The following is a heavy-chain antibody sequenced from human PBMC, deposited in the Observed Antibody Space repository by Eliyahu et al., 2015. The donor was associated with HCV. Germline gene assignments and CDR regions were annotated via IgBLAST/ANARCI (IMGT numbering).Heavy chain of an antibody. J-gene: IGHJ3*01. CDR1: GLTFSNYW. V-gene: IGHV3-7*02. CDR3: ARYMDGTSYEDAFDV. Sequence: DVQLVESGGGLVQPGGSLRLSCAASGLTFSNYWMSWVRQAPGKGLEGVANIKQDGSEKYYLDSVKGRFTISRDNAKSSLYLQMSSLRGEDSAVYYCARYMDGTSYEDAFDVWGQGTMVIVSA. CDR2: IKQDGSEK. D-gene: IGHD1-26*01.